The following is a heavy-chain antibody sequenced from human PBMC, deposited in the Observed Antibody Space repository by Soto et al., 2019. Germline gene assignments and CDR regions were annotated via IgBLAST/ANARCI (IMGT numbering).Heavy chain of an antibody. D-gene: IGHD6-25*01. CDR2: IYWNDDK. CDR3: AYRVGSRGSFDY. Sequence: GLDLEWLASIYWNDDKRYSPSLKSRLTLTKDNSKKQVVLTMTNMDPLDTATYYCAYRVGSRGSFDYWGQGTLVTVSS. V-gene: IGHV2-5*01. J-gene: IGHJ4*02.